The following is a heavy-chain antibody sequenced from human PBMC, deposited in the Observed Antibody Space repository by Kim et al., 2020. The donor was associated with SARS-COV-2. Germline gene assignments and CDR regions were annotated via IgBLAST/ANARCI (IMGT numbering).Heavy chain of an antibody. J-gene: IGHJ5*02. CDR2: ISYEGSTQ. V-gene: IGHV3-30*03. CDR3: ARNLVGDTDLGP. CDR1: GFTFSSHV. Sequence: GGSLRLSCAAPGFTFSSHVMHWVRQAPGKGLEWVALISYEGSTQKYTDSVKGRFTVSRDNSKNTLFLQMNSLRPEDTAVYYCARNLVGDTDLGPWGQGTLVTVSS. D-gene: IGHD1-26*01.